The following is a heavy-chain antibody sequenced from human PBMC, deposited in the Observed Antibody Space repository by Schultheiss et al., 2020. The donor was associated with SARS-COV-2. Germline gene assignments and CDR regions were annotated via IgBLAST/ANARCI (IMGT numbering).Heavy chain of an antibody. Sequence: SQTLSLTCTVSGGSISSYYWSWIRQPPGKGLEWIGYIYSSGSIRSTKYNPSLKSRVTISVDTSKNQFSLRLSSVTAADTAVYYCARGNGDPLFDYWGQGTLVTVSS. CDR2: IYSSGSIRST. D-gene: IGHD4-17*01. CDR1: GGSISSYY. CDR3: ARGNGDPLFDY. J-gene: IGHJ4*02. V-gene: IGHV4-59*08.